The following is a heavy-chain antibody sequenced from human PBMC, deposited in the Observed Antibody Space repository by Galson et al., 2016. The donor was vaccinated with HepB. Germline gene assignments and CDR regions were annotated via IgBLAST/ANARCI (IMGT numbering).Heavy chain of an antibody. CDR3: TKQVAEGGLGDT. D-gene: IGHD2-15*01. Sequence: SLRLSCAASGFVFSNYGMHWVRQAPGKGLEWVAGLSYNGLHQHYPDSLMGRFTASRDNSKSIMYLQMDSLRPDDTAVYYCTKQVAEGGLGDTWGQGTVVTVSS. CDR1: GFVFSNYG. V-gene: IGHV3-30*18. CDR2: LSYNGLHQ. J-gene: IGHJ5*02.